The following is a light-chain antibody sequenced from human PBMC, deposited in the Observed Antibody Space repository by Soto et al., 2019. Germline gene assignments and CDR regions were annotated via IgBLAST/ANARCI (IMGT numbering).Light chain of an antibody. V-gene: IGKV3-20*01. CDR3: QQYGSSGT. J-gene: IGKJ1*01. CDR1: QGVSRK. CDR2: GAS. Sequence: DILLTQSPATLSVAPGERVTFSCRASQGVSRKLAWYKHKPGQAPRLLIYGASNRATGIPDRLSGSGSGTEFTLTISRLEPEDFAVYYCQQYGSSGTFGQGTKVDIK.